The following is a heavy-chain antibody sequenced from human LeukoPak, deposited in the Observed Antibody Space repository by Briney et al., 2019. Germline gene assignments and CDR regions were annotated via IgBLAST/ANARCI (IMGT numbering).Heavy chain of an antibody. CDR2: IYSGGST. Sequence: GGSLRLSCAASGFIVSTNYMSWVRQAPGKGLEWVSVIYSGGSTYYADSVKGRFTISRDNSKNTLYLQMNSLRAEDTAIYYCVKVRESYGTHWGQGTLVTVSS. CDR3: VKVRESYGTH. D-gene: IGHD5-18*01. CDR1: GFIVSTNY. J-gene: IGHJ4*02. V-gene: IGHV3-66*01.